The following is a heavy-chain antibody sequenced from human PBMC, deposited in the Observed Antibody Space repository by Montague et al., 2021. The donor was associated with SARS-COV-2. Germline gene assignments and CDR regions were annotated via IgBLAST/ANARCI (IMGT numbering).Heavy chain of an antibody. CDR1: GGSLDSDDYS. V-gene: IGHV4-39*01. J-gene: IGHJ5*02. CDR2: VCCSGHT. D-gene: IGHD3-3*01. CDR3: ARHPSITIFGVVITPSWFDP. Sequence: SETLSLTCTVSGGSLDSDDYSWGWIRQPPGKGLEWVGNVCCSGHTNYNPSLKGRVTISVDTSKNQFSLKLSSVTAADTAVYYCARHPSITIFGVVITPSWFDPWGQGTLVTVSS.